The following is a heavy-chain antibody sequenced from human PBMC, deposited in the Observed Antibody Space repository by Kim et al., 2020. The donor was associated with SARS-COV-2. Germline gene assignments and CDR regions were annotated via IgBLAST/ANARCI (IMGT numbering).Heavy chain of an antibody. J-gene: IGHJ4*02. V-gene: IGHV7-4-1*02. CDR1: GYTFTNHA. Sequence: ASVKVSCKASGYTFTNHAINWVRQAPGQGLEWMGWINTDTGRPTDAQGFTGRFVFSLDTSISTTYLQTSSLEAEDTARYYCARVVWGGYRYIDYWGQGTLVAVAS. CDR3: ARVVWGGYRYIDY. CDR2: INTDTGRP. D-gene: IGHD3-16*02.